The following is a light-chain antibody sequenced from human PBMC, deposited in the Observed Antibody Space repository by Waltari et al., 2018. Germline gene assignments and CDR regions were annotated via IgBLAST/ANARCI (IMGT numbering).Light chain of an antibody. Sequence: DIVMTQSPEYLAVSLGERATVNCKSSQSVLYSSNNKNYLAWYQLKPGQPPKLLIYWAFTRESGVPDRFSGSGSGTDFTLTISSLQAEDVAVYYCQQHYPTASLTFGGGTKVAI. CDR2: WAF. CDR3: QQHYPTASLT. CDR1: QSVLYSSNNKNY. J-gene: IGKJ4*01. V-gene: IGKV4-1*01.